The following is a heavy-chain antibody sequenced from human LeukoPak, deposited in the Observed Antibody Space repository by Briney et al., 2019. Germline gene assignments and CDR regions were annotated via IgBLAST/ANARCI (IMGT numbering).Heavy chain of an antibody. CDR1: GFTFSSYA. V-gene: IGHV3-30*14. CDR2: ISHDGNNE. J-gene: IGHJ3*01. D-gene: IGHD2-2*01. Sequence: GGSLRLSCAASGFTFSSYAMNWVRQAPGKGLEWVAVISHDGNNEYYAESVKGRFTISRDNSKNTLYLQMNSLRAEDTAVYYCAKVNVGEYCSSATCYEEGAAFGVWGQGTMVTVSS. CDR3: AKVNVGEYCSSATCYEEGAAFGV.